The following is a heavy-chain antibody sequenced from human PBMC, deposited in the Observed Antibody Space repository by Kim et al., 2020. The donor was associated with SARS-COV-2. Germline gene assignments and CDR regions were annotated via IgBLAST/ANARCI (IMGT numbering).Heavy chain of an antibody. Sequence: GGSLRLSCAASGFTFSSYAMSWVRQAPGKGLEWVSAISGSGGSTYYADSVKGRFTISRDNSKNTLYLQMNSLRAEDTAVYYCASGGTAAIYDYYGMDVWGQGTTVTVSS. CDR3: ASGGTAAIYDYYGMDV. J-gene: IGHJ6*02. V-gene: IGHV3-23*01. CDR1: GFTFSSYA. D-gene: IGHD2-2*02. CDR2: ISGSGGST.